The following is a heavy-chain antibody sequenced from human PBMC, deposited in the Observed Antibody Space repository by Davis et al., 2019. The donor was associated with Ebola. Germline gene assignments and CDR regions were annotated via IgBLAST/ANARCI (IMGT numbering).Heavy chain of an antibody. J-gene: IGHJ3*02. D-gene: IGHD3-16*01. Sequence: MPSETLSLTCTVSGGSISSYYWSWIRQPPGKGLEWIGYIYYSGSTNYNPSLKSRVTISVDTSKNQFSLKLSSVTAADTAVYYCAREFNDSDAFDIWGQGTMVTVSS. CDR1: GGSISSYY. V-gene: IGHV4-59*01. CDR3: AREFNDSDAFDI. CDR2: IYYSGST.